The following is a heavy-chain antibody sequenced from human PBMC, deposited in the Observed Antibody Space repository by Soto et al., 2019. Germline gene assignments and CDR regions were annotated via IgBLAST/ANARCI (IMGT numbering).Heavy chain of an antibody. CDR2: ISYDGSNK. Sequence: GGSLRLSCAASGFTFSSYAMHWVRQAPGKGLEWVAVISYDGSNKYYADSVKGRFTISRDNSKNTLYLQMNSLRAEDTAVYYCARDPGYCSGGSCYYDYYYGMDVWGQGTTVTVSS. J-gene: IGHJ6*02. CDR1: GFTFSSYA. CDR3: ARDPGYCSGGSCYYDYYYGMDV. V-gene: IGHV3-30-3*01. D-gene: IGHD2-15*01.